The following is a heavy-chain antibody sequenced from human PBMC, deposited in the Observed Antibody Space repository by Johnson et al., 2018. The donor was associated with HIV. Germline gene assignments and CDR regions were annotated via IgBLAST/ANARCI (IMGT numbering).Heavy chain of an antibody. J-gene: IGHJ3*02. D-gene: IGHD1-14*01. V-gene: IGHV3-30*14. Sequence: QMLLVESGGGVVQPGRSLRLSCAASGFTFSSYAMHWVRQAPGKGLEWVAVISYDGSNKYYADSVKGRFTISRDNSKNTVSLQMNSLRVEDTAVYYCARDDRPDGFDIWGQGTMVTVSS. CDR2: ISYDGSNK. CDR1: GFTFSSYA. CDR3: ARDDRPDGFDI.